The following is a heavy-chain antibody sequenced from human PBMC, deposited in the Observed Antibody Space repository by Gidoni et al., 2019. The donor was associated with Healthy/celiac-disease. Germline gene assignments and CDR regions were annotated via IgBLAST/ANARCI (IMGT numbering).Heavy chain of an antibody. CDR1: GFTFSNAW. CDR3: TTEDLMNPPTYDSSTRGDY. D-gene: IGHD3-22*01. Sequence: EVQLVESGGGLVKPGGSLRLSCAASGFTFSNAWMNWVRQAPGKGLEWFGRIKSKTDGGTTDYAAPVKGRFTISRDDSKNTLYLQMNSLKTEDTAVYYCTTEDLMNPPTYDSSTRGDYWGQGTLVTVSS. V-gene: IGHV3-15*07. J-gene: IGHJ4*02. CDR2: IKSKTDGGTT.